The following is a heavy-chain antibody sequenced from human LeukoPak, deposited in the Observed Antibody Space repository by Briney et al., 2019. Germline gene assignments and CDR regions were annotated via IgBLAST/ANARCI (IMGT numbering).Heavy chain of an antibody. CDR2: IYPGDSDT. CDR3: ARSSRIGYSFLLEDY. J-gene: IGHJ4*02. D-gene: IGHD5-18*01. CDR1: GYSFSTYW. V-gene: IGHV5-51*01. Sequence: GESLKISCQGSGYSFSTYWITWVRQMPGKGLEWMGIIYPGDSDTRYSPSFQGQVTISTDESVSTAYLQWTSLKASDTAMYYCARSSRIGYSFLLEDYWGQGTLVTVSS.